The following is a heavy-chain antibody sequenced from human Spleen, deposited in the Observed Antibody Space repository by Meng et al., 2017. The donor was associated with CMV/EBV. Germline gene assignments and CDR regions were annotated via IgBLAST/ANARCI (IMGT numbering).Heavy chain of an antibody. V-gene: IGHV3-48*04. CDR1: GFTFGDYA. CDR3: ASYDFWTGFDY. J-gene: IGHJ4*02. Sequence: GESLKISCTASGFTFGDYAMSWVRQAPGKGLEWVSYISSSSSTIYYADSVKGRFTISRDNAKNSLYLQMNSLRAEDTAVYYCASYDFWTGFDYWGQGTLVTVSS. CDR2: ISSSSSTI. D-gene: IGHD3-3*01.